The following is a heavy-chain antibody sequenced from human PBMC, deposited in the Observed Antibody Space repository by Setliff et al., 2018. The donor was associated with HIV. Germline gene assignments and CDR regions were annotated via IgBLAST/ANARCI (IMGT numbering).Heavy chain of an antibody. V-gene: IGHV3-74*01. CDR3: AKPYRGSVVRDQGYMDV. Sequence: PGGSLRLSCAASGFTFSSYWMHWVRQAPGKGLVWVSRINSDGSSTSYADSVKGRFTIFRDNSKNTLYLQMNSLRAEDTAVYYCAKPYRGSVVRDQGYMDVWGKGTTVTVSS. CDR1: GFTFSSYW. J-gene: IGHJ6*03. CDR2: INSDGSST. D-gene: IGHD3-10*01.